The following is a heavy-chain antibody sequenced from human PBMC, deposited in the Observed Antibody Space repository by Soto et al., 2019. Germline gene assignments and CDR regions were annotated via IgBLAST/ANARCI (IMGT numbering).Heavy chain of an antibody. Sequence: GGSLRLSCTASGFIFSRYGMYWVRQAPGKGLEWVAAISYDGGSKYYADSVKGRFTISRDTSKNTLYLQMNSLRAEDTAMYYCAKGSYSGIYSDFDYWGQGTLVTVSS. D-gene: IGHD1-26*01. CDR1: GFIFSRYG. J-gene: IGHJ4*02. CDR3: AKGSYSGIYSDFDY. CDR2: ISYDGGSK. V-gene: IGHV3-30*18.